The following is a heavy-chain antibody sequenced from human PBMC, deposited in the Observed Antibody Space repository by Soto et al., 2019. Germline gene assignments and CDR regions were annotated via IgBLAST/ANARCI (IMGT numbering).Heavy chain of an antibody. Sequence: XSVKVSCKTSVYTFTNYYIHWVRQAPGQGLEWMGVINPSGISTTYAQKFQGRVTMTRDTSTSTVYMDLSSLRPEDTAVYFCARVPVSYRAPCSGGSCYLFDSWGQGTLVTVSS. CDR3: ARVPVSYRAPCSGGSCYLFDS. D-gene: IGHD2-15*01. V-gene: IGHV1-46*01. CDR1: VYTFTNYY. J-gene: IGHJ4*02. CDR2: INPSGIST.